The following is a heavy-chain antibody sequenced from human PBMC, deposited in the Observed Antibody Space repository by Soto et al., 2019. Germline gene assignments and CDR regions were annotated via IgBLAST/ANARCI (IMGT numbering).Heavy chain of an antibody. J-gene: IGHJ4*02. CDR3: AKDVIESYYYDSSGRHRGYPDY. V-gene: IGHV3-30*18. Sequence: QVQLVESGGGVVQPGRSLRLSCAASGFTFSSYGMHWVRQAPGKGLEWVAVISYDGSNKYYAESVKGRFTISRDNSKNTLYLQMNSLRAEDTAVYYCAKDVIESYYYDSSGRHRGYPDYWGQGTLVTVSS. CDR2: ISYDGSNK. D-gene: IGHD3-22*01. CDR1: GFTFSSYG.